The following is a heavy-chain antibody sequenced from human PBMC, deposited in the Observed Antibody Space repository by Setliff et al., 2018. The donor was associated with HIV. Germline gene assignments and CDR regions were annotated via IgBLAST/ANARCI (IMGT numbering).Heavy chain of an antibody. J-gene: IGHJ6*03. CDR2: VYSSGST. V-gene: IGHV4-61*02. Sequence: SETLSLTCTVSGDSISSGSYYWSWIRQPAGKGLEWIGRVYSSGSTNYNPPLKSRLTISVDTSKRQFSLRLSSVTAADTAVYYCARDKGYYYMDVRGKGITVTVSS. CDR1: GDSISSGSYY. CDR3: ARDKGYYYMDV.